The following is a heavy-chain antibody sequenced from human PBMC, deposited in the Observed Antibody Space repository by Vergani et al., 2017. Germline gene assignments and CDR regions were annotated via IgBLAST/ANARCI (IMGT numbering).Heavy chain of an antibody. Sequence: QVQLVESGGGVVQPGGSLRLSCIASGFTFRIYGMHWVRQAPGKGLESVTFTRPHEDGAFYSASVRGRFTVSRDNSKNTLYLEMNRLNVDDTAIYYCGKTQGTVVGTWWFDPWGQGTPVTVSS. CDR1: GFTFRIYG. V-gene: IGHV3-30*02. CDR2: TRPHEDGA. CDR3: GKTQGTVVGTWWFDP. J-gene: IGHJ5*02. D-gene: IGHD1-7*01.